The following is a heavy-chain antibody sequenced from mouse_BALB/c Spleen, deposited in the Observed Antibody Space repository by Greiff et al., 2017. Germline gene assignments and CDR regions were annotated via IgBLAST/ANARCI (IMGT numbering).Heavy chain of an antibody. J-gene: IGHJ3*01. CDR3: ARRRGEGGFAD. CDR1: GYAFSSYW. V-gene: IGHV1-80*01. CDR2: IYPGDGDT. Sequence: QVQLQQSGAELVRPGSSVKISCKASGYAFSSYWMNWVKQRPGQGLEWIGQIYPGDGDTNYNGKFKGKATLTADKSSSTAYMQLSSLTSEDSAVYFCARRRGEGGFADWGQGTLVTVSA.